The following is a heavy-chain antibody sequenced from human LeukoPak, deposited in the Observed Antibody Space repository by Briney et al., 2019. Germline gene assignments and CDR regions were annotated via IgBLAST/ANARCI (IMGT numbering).Heavy chain of an antibody. J-gene: IGHJ4*02. Sequence: GASVKVSCKASGYTLTSQDINWVRQATGQGLEWMGWMNPKSGNTDYAQKFQGRVTMTRDTSINTAYMELSSLRSEDTAVYYCARGAVRGDCSGGSCYFFDNWGQGTLVTVSP. V-gene: IGHV1-8*01. CDR1: GYTLTSQD. CDR2: MNPKSGNT. D-gene: IGHD2-15*01. CDR3: ARGAVRGDCSGGSCYFFDN.